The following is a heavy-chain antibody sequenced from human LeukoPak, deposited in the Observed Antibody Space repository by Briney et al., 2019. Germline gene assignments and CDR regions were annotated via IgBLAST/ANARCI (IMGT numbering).Heavy chain of an antibody. CDR3: ARHANGYYFDY. CDR1: GFTFSSYS. D-gene: IGHD1-1*01. V-gene: IGHV3-21*01. CDR2: ISNSSSSYI. J-gene: IGHJ4*02. Sequence: PGGSLRLSCAASGFTFSSYSMNWVRQAPGKGLEWVSSISNSSSSYIYYADSVKGRFTISRDNAKNSLYLQMNSLRAEDTAVYYCARHANGYYFDYWGQGTLVTVSS.